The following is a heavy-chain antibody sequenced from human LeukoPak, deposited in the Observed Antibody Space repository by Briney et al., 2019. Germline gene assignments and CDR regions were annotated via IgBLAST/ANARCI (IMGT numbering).Heavy chain of an antibody. CDR3: AKHVGYCSSASCYFDY. CDR2: IGGGDGST. D-gene: IGHD2-2*01. J-gene: IGHJ4*02. Sequence: GGSLRLSCAASGFTFTSFAMSWVRQTPGKGLEWVSAIGGGDGSTYYADSVKGRFTISRDNSKNTLFLQMNSPRAEDTAVYYCAKHVGYCSSASCYFDYWGQGTLVTVAS. CDR1: GFTFTSFA. V-gene: IGHV3-23*01.